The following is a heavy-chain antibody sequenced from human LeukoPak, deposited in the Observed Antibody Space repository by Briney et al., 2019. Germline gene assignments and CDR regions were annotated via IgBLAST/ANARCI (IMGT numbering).Heavy chain of an antibody. CDR2: ISSSSSTI. Sequence: GGSLRLSCVASGFTVSSKYMSWVRQAPGKGLEWVSYISSSSSTIYYADSVKGRFTISRDNAKNSLYLQMNSLRAEDTAVYYCARDSYDYVWGSYRYYFDYWGQGTLVTVSS. CDR1: GFTVSSKY. J-gene: IGHJ4*02. CDR3: ARDSYDYVWGSYRYYFDY. V-gene: IGHV3-48*01. D-gene: IGHD3-16*02.